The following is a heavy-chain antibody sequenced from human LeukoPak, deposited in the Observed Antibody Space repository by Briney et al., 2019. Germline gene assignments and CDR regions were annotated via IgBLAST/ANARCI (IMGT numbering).Heavy chain of an antibody. J-gene: IGHJ3*02. CDR2: ISGPGGRT. CDR1: GFTFSSYG. Sequence: PGRSLRLSCAASGFTFSSYGMHWVRQAPGKGLEWVSAISGPGGRTYYADSVQGRFTFSTDTSKNTLYLQMTSLRAEDTAVYYCAKKVGGVYAFDIWGQGTMVTVSS. CDR3: AKKVGGVYAFDI. D-gene: IGHD3-16*01. V-gene: IGHV3-23*01.